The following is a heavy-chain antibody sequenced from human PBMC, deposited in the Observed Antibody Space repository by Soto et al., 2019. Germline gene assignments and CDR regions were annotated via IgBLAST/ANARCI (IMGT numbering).Heavy chain of an antibody. CDR3: ARLYYDYV. J-gene: IGHJ6*02. CDR2: INADSDTI. V-gene: IGHV3-48*02. D-gene: IGHD3-3*01. CDR1: GFTFSTYS. Sequence: GGSLRLSCVACGFTFSTYSTNWVRQAPGKGLEWIAYINADSDTIFYADSVKGRFTISRDDDKNSLFLQMNSLRDEDTAMHYCARLYYDYVWGQGTTVTVSS.